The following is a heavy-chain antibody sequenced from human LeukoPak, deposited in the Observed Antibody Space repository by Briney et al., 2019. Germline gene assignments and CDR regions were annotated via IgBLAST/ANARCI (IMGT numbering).Heavy chain of an antibody. D-gene: IGHD4-17*01. CDR2: IIPIFDTA. J-gene: IGHJ3*02. Sequence: SVKDSCQSSAPTSTSPAISSVRNTPGQRLECIGRIIPIFDTANYAQKFQGRVTITDDESTSTAYMELSRLRSEDTAVYYCAREGHDYGDYGPDACDIWGQRTMVTVSS. CDR3: AREGHDYGDYGPDACDI. V-gene: IGHV1-69*15. CDR1: APTSTSPA.